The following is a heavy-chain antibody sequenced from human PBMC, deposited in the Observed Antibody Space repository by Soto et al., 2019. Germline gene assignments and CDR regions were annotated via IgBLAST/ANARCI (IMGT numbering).Heavy chain of an antibody. CDR2: VNPSGGST. CDR3: AREENCSDGICYSEYFQR. J-gene: IGHJ1*01. CDR1: GYIFTAYS. D-gene: IGHD2-15*01. V-gene: IGHV1-46*01. Sequence: ASVKVSWKASGYIFTAYSMHWVRQAPGQGLEWMGVVNPSGGSTNYAQKFQGRITMTRDTSTSTVYMDLSSLTSEDTAVYYCAREENCSDGICYSEYFQRWGQGTLVTVS.